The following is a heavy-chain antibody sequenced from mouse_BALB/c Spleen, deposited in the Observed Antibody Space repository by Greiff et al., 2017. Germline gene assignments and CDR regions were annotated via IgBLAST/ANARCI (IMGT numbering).Heavy chain of an antibody. D-gene: IGHD2-1*01. V-gene: IGHV5-12-2*01. CDR1: GFTFSSYT. CDR2: ISNGGGST. CDR3: ASIYYGPFAY. J-gene: IGHJ3*01. Sequence: EVKVVESGGGLVQPGGSLKLSCAASGFTFSSYTMSWVRQTPEKRLEWVAYISNGGGSTYYPDTVKGRFTISRDNAKNTLYLQMSSLKSEDTAMYYCASIYYGPFAYWGQGTLATVSA.